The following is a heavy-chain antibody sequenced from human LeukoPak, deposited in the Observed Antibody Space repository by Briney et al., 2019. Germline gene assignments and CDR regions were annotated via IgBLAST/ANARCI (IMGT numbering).Heavy chain of an antibody. J-gene: IGHJ6*02. V-gene: IGHV4-39*01. CDR3: ASLYNWNRKYDCYYGMDV. CDR2: IDYSGST. Sequence: SETLSRTCTVSGGSISSSSYYWGWIRQPPGKGLEWIGSIDYSGSTYYNPSLKSRVTISVDTSKNQFSLKLSSVTAADTAVYYCASLYNWNRKYDCYYGMDVWGQGTTVTVSS. CDR1: GGSISSSSYY. D-gene: IGHD1-20*01.